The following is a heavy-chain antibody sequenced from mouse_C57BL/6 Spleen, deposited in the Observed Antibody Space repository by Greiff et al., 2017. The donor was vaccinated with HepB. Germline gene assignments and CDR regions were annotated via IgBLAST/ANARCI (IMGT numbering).Heavy chain of an antibody. D-gene: IGHD2-4*01. V-gene: IGHV2-2*01. CDR3: ARNGDYDVLYYFDY. CDR1: GFSLTSYG. CDR2: IWSGGST. Sequence: QVQLQQSGPGLVQPSQSLSITCTVSGFSLTSYGVHWVRQSPGKGLEWLGVIWSGGSTDYNAAFISRLSISKDNSKSQVFFKMNSLQADDTAIYYCARNGDYDVLYYFDYWGQGTTLTVSS. J-gene: IGHJ2*01.